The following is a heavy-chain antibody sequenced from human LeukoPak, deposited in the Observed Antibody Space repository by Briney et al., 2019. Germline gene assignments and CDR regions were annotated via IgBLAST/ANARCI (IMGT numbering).Heavy chain of an antibody. D-gene: IGHD3-10*01. Sequence: SETLSLTCTVSGGSISSYYWSWIRQPAGRGLEWIGRIYTSGNTNYNPSLKSRVTMSVDASKKQFSLKPSSVTAADSAVYYCASSGYYGSGSYFEYWGQGTLVTVSS. CDR3: ASSGYYGSGSYFEY. J-gene: IGHJ4*02. CDR2: IYTSGNT. V-gene: IGHV4-4*07. CDR1: GGSISSYY.